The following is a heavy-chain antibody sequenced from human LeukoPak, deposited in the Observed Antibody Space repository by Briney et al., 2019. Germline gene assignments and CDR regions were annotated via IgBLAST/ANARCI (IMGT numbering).Heavy chain of an antibody. CDR1: GYTFTVYH. CDR3: ARSVTIFGVATLGY. Sequence: ASVKVSCKTSGYTFTVYHMHWVRQAPGQGLEWMGIINPSDGITSYAQKFQGRLTFARDMSTSTVYMDLSSLRSDDTAVYYCARSVTIFGVATLGYWGQGTLVTASS. CDR2: INPSDGIT. J-gene: IGHJ4*02. V-gene: IGHV1-46*01. D-gene: IGHD3-3*01.